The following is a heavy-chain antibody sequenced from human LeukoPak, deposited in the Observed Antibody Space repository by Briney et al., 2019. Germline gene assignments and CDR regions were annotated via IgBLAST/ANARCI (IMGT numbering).Heavy chain of an antibody. V-gene: IGHV3-23*01. CDR2: ISGSGGSP. CDR1: GFTFSNAW. D-gene: IGHD2-2*01. J-gene: IGHJ4*02. CDR3: TKGGKTIMCPTSCYDY. Sequence: GGSLRLSCAASGFTFSNAWMSWVRQAPGRGLEWVSVISGSGGSPDYTDSVKGRFTISRDNSKNTLYLQMNSLRAEDTAVYYCTKGGKTIMCPTSCYDYWGQGTLVTVSS.